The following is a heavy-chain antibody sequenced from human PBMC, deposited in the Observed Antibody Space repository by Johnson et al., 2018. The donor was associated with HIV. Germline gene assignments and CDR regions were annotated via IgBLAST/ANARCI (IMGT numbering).Heavy chain of an antibody. CDR1: GFTFSSYA. Sequence: VQLVESGGGLVQPGGSLRLSCAASGFTFSSYAMSWVRQAPGKGLEWVSVISGSGGCTYYADSVKGRFTISRDNSKNTLFLQMNSLRAEDTAVYYCAKDFWPVGARGAFDIWGQGIMVTVSS. CDR2: ISGSGGCT. J-gene: IGHJ3*02. D-gene: IGHD1-26*01. CDR3: AKDFWPVGARGAFDI. V-gene: IGHV3-23*04.